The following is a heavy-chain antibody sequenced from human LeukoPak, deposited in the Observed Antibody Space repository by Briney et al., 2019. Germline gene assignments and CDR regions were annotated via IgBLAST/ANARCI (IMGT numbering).Heavy chain of an antibody. Sequence: PSETLSLTCTVSGVSISGNYWSWIRQPPGKGLEWIGYIFYTGSTNYNPSLKSRVTISVDTSKNQFSLKLSSVTAADTAVYYCARGGIRYFDWLLPYNWFDPWGQGTLVTVSS. J-gene: IGHJ5*02. CDR3: ARGGIRYFDWLLPYNWFDP. D-gene: IGHD3-9*01. CDR1: GVSISGNY. V-gene: IGHV4-59*12. CDR2: IFYTGST.